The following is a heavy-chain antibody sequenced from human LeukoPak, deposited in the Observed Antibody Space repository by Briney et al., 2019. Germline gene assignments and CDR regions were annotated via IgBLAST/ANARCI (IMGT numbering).Heavy chain of an antibody. Sequence: GGSLRLSCAASGFTFDDYAMHWVRQAPGKGLEWVSLISGYGGSTYYADSVKGRFTISRDNSKNSLYLQMNSLRTEDTALYYCAKDGNGCRGGSCLLGDFDYWGQGTLVTVSS. J-gene: IGHJ4*02. CDR1: GFTFDDYA. CDR2: ISGYGGST. CDR3: AKDGNGCRGGSCLLGDFDY. V-gene: IGHV3-43*02. D-gene: IGHD2-15*01.